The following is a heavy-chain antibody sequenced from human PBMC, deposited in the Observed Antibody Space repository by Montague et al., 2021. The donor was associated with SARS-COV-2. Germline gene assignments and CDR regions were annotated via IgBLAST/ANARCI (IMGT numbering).Heavy chain of an antibody. J-gene: IGHJ6*02. V-gene: IGHV4-34*01. CDR1: GGSFSDYY. Sequence: SETLSLTCAVFGGSFSDYYWSWIRQSPGKGLEWIGEVSHSGKTSYNPSLESRVSISLDTSKSQFFLNLDSLTAADTAVFYCARAQRSGAWRGGRRVYSYSMDVWGQGTTVTVSS. CDR2: VSHSGKT. D-gene: IGHD3-10*01. CDR3: ARAQRSGAWRGGRRVYSYSMDV.